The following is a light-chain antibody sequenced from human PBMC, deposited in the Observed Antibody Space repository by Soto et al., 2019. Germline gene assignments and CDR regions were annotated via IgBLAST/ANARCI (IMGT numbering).Light chain of an antibody. J-gene: IGLJ3*02. CDR1: SSNIGSNY. CDR2: DRD. V-gene: IGLV1-51*01. Sequence: QSVLTQPPSMSAAPGQKVTISCSGSSSNIGSNYVCWYQQLPGTAPKLLIYDRDKRPSGIPDRFSGSRSGTSATLGITGLQTGDEADYYCGTWDSSLSEGVFGGGTKLTVL. CDR3: GTWDSSLSEGV.